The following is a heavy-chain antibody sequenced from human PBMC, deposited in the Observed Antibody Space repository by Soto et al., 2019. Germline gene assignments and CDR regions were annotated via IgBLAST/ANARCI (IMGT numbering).Heavy chain of an antibody. CDR2: IYYSGST. CDR1: GGSISSGGYY. V-gene: IGHV4-31*03. CDR3: ARVTLPNSSGNSYYFDY. Sequence: SXTLSLTCTVSGGSISSGGYYCSWILQHQGKCMEWIGYIYYSGSTYYNPSLKSRVTISVDTSKNQFSLKLSSVTAADTAVYYCARVTLPNSSGNSYYFDYWGQGTLVTVSS. D-gene: IGHD6-19*01. J-gene: IGHJ4*02.